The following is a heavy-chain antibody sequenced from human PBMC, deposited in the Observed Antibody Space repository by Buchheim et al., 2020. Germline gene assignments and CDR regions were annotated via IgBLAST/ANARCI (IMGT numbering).Heavy chain of an antibody. CDR2: ISSSSSTI. V-gene: IGHV3-48*01. D-gene: IGHD2-2*01. CDR1: GFTFSSYS. Sequence: EVQLVESGGGLVQPGGSLRLSCAASGFTFSSYSMNWVRQAPGKGLEWVSYISSSSSTIYYADSVKGRFTISRDNAKNSLYLQMNSLRAEDTAVYYCARELVVPAATEKIYYYYYGMDVWGQGTT. J-gene: IGHJ6*02. CDR3: ARELVVPAATEKIYYYYYGMDV.